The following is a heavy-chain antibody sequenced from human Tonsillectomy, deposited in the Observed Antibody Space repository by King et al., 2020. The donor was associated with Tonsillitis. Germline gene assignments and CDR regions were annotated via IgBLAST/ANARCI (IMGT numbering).Heavy chain of an antibody. V-gene: IGHV3-21*01. J-gene: IGHJ5*02. CDR1: GFTFSTYT. D-gene: IGHD3-3*01. Sequence: ERQLVQSGGGLVTPGGSLRLSCAASGFTFSTYTMTWVRQAPGKGLEWVSSISSSGSYIYYADSLKGRFTISRDNAKNSLYLQMNSLRAEDTAVYYCARDSNDFWSGYYNHWGQGTLVTVSS. CDR3: ARDSNDFWSGYYNH. CDR2: ISSSGSYI.